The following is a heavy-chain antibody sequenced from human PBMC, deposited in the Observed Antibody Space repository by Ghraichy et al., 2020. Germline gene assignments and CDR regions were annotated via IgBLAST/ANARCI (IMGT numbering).Heavy chain of an antibody. CDR2: INGDGTTT. D-gene: IGHD3-16*01. J-gene: IGHJ4*02. CDR3: ARGGDS. Sequence: GGSLRLSCAASGFTFSSYWMHWVRQAPGKGLVWVSRINGDGTTTRYADSVKGRFTISRDNTKNTVYLQMNRLRVEDTAVYYCARGGDSWGQGTLVTVSS. V-gene: IGHV3-74*01. CDR1: GFTFSSYW.